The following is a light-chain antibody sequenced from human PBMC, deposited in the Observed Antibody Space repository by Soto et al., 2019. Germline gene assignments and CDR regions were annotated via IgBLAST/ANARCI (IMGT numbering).Light chain of an antibody. CDR1: SSDVGGYNY. CDR2: EVS. Sequence: QSALTQPASVSGSPGQSITISCTGTSSDVGGYNYVSWYQQHPGKAPKLMIYEVSNRPSGVSNRFSGSKSGNTASPTISGLQGEDGADYYCSSYTSSSAPVFGTGTKV. CDR3: SSYTSSSAPV. V-gene: IGLV2-14*01. J-gene: IGLJ1*01.